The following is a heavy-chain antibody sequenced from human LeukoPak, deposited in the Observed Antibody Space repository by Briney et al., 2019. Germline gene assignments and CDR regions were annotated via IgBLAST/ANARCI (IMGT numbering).Heavy chain of an antibody. V-gene: IGHV3-23*01. CDR2: ISGSGGST. D-gene: IGHD4-11*01. CDR1: GFTFSSYA. CDR3: AKGSNSNYYYYYYMDV. Sequence: PGGTLRLSCAASGFTFSSYAMSWVRQAPGKGLEWVSAISGSGGSTYYADSVKGRFTISRDNSKNTLYLQMNSLRAEDTAVYYCAKGSNSNYYYYYYMDVWGKGTTVTVSS. J-gene: IGHJ6*03.